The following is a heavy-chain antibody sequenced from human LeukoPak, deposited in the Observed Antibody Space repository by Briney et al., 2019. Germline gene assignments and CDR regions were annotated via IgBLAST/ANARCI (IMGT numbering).Heavy chain of an antibody. V-gene: IGHV3-48*04. CDR1: GFTFSSYS. D-gene: IGHD6-6*01. CDR2: ISSSSSTI. Sequence: PGGSLRLSCAASGFTFSSYSMNWVRQAPGKGLEWVSYISSSSSTIYYADSVKGRFTISRDNAKNSLYLQMNSLRAEDTAVYYCARVTARGSDAFDIWGQGTMVTVSS. CDR3: ARVTARGSDAFDI. J-gene: IGHJ3*02.